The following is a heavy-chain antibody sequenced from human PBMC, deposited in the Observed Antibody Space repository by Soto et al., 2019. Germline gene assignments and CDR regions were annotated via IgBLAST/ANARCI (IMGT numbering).Heavy chain of an antibody. Sequence: QVQLVQSGAEVKKPGASVKVSCRASGYNFRDYYLHWVRQAPGAGLEWMGSIIPNNGDTHYAQRFQGRITLTTATYLDTAYMEIDGLTLDDTAIYFCARSGDRRNSPAWIDPWGQGALVTVSS. D-gene: IGHD1-26*01. CDR2: IIPNNGDT. V-gene: IGHV1-2*02. J-gene: IGHJ5*02. CDR1: GYNFRDYY. CDR3: ARSGDRRNSPAWIDP.